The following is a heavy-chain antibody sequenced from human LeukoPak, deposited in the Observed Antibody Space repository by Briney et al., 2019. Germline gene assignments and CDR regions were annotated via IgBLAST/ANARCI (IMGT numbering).Heavy chain of an antibody. CDR1: GESLNSYY. CDR2: IYASGST. D-gene: IGHD2-15*01. V-gene: IGHV4-34*01. Sequence: PSETLSLTCVVYGESLNSYYCSWIRQPPGKGLEWIGEIYASGSTEYNPSLKSRVTISMVPSKQQFSLSLTSVTAADTAVYYCARGAWATRLGSWGLGTPVIVSS. J-gene: IGHJ4*02. CDR3: ARGAWATRLGS.